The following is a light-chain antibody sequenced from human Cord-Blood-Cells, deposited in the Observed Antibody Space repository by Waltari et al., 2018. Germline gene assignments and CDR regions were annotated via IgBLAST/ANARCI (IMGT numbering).Light chain of an antibody. J-gene: IGKJ2*01. V-gene: IGKV4-1*01. CDR3: QQYYSTPYT. CDR2: WAS. CDR1: QSVLYSSNNKNY. Sequence: DIVMTQSPDSLAVSLGERATIHCKSSQSVLYSSNNKNYLAWYQQKPGQPPKLLIYWASTRESGVPDRFSGSGSGTDFTHTISSLQAEDVAVYYCQQYYSTPYTFGQGTKLEIK.